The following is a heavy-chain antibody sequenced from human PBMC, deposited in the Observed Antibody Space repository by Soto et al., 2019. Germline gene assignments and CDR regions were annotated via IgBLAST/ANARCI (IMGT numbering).Heavy chain of an antibody. Sequence: SMRLSCAASGFTFSSYGMHWVRQAPGKGLEWVAVISYDGSNKYYADSVRGRFTISRDNSKNTLYLQMNSLRAEDTAVYYCAKDPESSVTIMAYYYGMDVWGQGTTVTVSS. D-gene: IGHD3-10*01. V-gene: IGHV3-30*18. CDR3: AKDPESSVTIMAYYYGMDV. J-gene: IGHJ6*02. CDR1: GFTFSSYG. CDR2: ISYDGSNK.